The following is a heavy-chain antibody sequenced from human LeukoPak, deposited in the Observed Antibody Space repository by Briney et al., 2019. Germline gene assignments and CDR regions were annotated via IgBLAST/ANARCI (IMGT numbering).Heavy chain of an antibody. V-gene: IGHV3-21*01. CDR1: GFTFSSYS. J-gene: IGHJ4*02. Sequence: PGGSLRLSCAASGFTFSSYSMNWVRQAPGKGLEWVSSISSSSSYIYYADSVKGRFTISRDNAKNSPYLQMNSLRAEDTAVYYCAGAGYSSPFDYWGQGTLVTVSS. CDR3: AGAGYSSPFDY. D-gene: IGHD6-13*01. CDR2: ISSSSSYI.